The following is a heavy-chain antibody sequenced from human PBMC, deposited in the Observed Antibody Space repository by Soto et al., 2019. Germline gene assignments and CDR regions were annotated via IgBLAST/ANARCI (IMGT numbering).Heavy chain of an antibody. Sequence: ASVKVSCKASGYTFTSYAMHWVRQAPGQRLEWMGWINGYNGYTDYAQKIQDRVTMTTDKSTSTAYMELRRLRSDDTAAYYCARIRSYEMVRGVITKGGPSDFWGQGTLVTVSS. D-gene: IGHD3-10*01. CDR1: GYTFTSYA. J-gene: IGHJ4*02. V-gene: IGHV1-18*01. CDR2: INGYNGYT. CDR3: ARIRSYEMVRGVITKGGPSDF.